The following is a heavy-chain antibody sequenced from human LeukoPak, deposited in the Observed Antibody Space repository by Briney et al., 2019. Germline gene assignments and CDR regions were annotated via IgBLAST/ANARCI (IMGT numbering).Heavy chain of an antibody. CDR3: ARRGSSVGGSYSSFDY. D-gene: IGHD1-26*01. CDR2: INPNSGDT. V-gene: IGHV1-2*02. J-gene: IGHJ4*02. CDR1: GYTFTGYY. Sequence: ASVKVSCKASGYTFTGYYMHWVRQAPGQGLEWMGWINPNSGDTDYAQKFQGRVTMTRDTSISTAYMELSSLRSDDTAGYYCARRGSSVGGSYSSFDYWGQGTLVTVSS.